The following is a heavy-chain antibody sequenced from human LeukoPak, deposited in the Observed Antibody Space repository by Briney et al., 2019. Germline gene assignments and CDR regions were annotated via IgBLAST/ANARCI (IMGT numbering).Heavy chain of an antibody. J-gene: IGHJ4*02. D-gene: IGHD3-22*01. CDR3: AKESGGSGYYYLDY. CDR2: ISWNSGSI. Sequence: GGSLRLSCAASGFTFDDYAMHWVRQAPGKGLEWVSGISWNSGSIGYADSVKGRFTISRDNAKNSLYLQMNSLRAEDTAFYYCAKESGGSGYYYLDYWGQGTLVTVSS. V-gene: IGHV3-9*01. CDR1: GFTFDDYA.